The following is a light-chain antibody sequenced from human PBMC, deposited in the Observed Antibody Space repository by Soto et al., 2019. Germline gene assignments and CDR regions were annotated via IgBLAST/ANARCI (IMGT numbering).Light chain of an antibody. V-gene: IGLV2-11*01. Sequence: QSALTQPRSVSGSPGQSVTISCSGTSSDVGGYKYVSWYQHHPGKAPKLIIFDVTRRPSRVPDRLSGSKSGNTASLTISGLQVDDEADYYCCSFAGTAWVFGGGTKVTVL. CDR1: SSDVGGYKY. CDR3: CSFAGTAWV. J-gene: IGLJ3*02. CDR2: DVT.